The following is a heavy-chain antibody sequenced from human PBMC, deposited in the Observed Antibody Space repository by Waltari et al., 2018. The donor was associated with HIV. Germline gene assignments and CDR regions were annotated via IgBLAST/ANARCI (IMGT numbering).Heavy chain of an antibody. D-gene: IGHD1-26*01. CDR3: AREKSTIVGFDY. CDR1: GGSISSGGYY. J-gene: IGHJ4*02. Sequence: QVQLQESGPGLVKPSQTLSLTCTVPGGSISSGGYYCSWTRQHPGKGLEWIGYIYYSGSTYYNPSLKSRVTISVDTSKNQFSLKLSSVTAADTAVYYCAREKSTIVGFDYWGQGTLVTVSS. V-gene: IGHV4-31*03. CDR2: IYYSGST.